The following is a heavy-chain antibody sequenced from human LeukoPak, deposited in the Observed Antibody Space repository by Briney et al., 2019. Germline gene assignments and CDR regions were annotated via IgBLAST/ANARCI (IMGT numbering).Heavy chain of an antibody. V-gene: IGHV4-30-4*08. Sequence: SQTLSLTCTVSGGSISSGDYYWGWIRQPPEKGLEWIGYIYYSGSTHYNPSLKSRVTMSVDTSKNQFSLTLGSVTAADTAIYYCARERRRTSCYIDYWGQGTLVTVSS. D-gene: IGHD2-2*02. CDR1: GGSISSGDYY. CDR3: ARERRRTSCYIDY. J-gene: IGHJ4*02. CDR2: IYYSGST.